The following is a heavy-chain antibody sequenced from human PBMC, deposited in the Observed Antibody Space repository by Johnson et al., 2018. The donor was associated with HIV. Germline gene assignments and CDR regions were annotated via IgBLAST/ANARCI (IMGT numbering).Heavy chain of an antibody. V-gene: IGHV3-74*01. CDR2: MTSDGSST. Sequence: VQLVESGGGLVQPGGSLRLSCAASGFTLSSYWIHWVRQAPGTGLVWVSRMTSDGSSTSHADSVKGRFTISRDNAKNTLYLQMNSLSAGDTAVYYCIRGQSPLYDAFDIWGQGTMVTVSS. CDR1: GFTLSSYW. J-gene: IGHJ3*02. CDR3: IRGQSPLYDAFDI. D-gene: IGHD2-2*02.